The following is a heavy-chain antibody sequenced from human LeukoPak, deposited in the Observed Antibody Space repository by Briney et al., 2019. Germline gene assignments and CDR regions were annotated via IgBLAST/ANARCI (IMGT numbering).Heavy chain of an antibody. V-gene: IGHV3-48*03. CDR1: GFTFGDYA. J-gene: IGHJ4*02. Sequence: GGSLRLSCTASGFTFGDYAMSWVRQAPGKGLEWVSYIGSSGTTIYYADSVRGRLTISRDNAKNSLYLQMNSLRAEDTAVYYCASGTVRGYYFDYWGQGTLVTVSS. CDR3: ASGTVRGYYFDY. CDR2: IGSSGTTI. D-gene: IGHD1-1*01.